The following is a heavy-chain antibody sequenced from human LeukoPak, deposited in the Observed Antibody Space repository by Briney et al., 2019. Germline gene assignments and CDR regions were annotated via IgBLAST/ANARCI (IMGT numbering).Heavy chain of an antibody. CDR3: ARDQYGDILTGYYTPGY. J-gene: IGHJ4*02. Sequence: SVKVSCKASGGTFSSYAISWVRQAPGQGLEWMGGIIPIFGTANYAQKFQGRVTITADESTSTAYMELSSLRSEDTAVYYCARDQYGDILTGYYTPGYWGQGTLVTVSS. V-gene: IGHV1-69*13. D-gene: IGHD3-9*01. CDR2: IIPIFGTA. CDR1: GGTFSSYA.